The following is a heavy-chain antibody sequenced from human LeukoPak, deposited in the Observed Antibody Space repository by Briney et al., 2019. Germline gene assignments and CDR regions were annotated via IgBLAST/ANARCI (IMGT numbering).Heavy chain of an antibody. CDR3: ARGNFRAIRGPYGY. Sequence: ASVKVSCKASGYTFTNYDINWVRQATGQGPEWMGWMNPRSGDTGYAQDFQGRVTMTRDTSINTAYMELSSLTSEDTAVYYCARGNFRAIRGPYGYWGQGTLVTVSS. CDR2: MNPRSGDT. J-gene: IGHJ4*02. V-gene: IGHV1-8*02. D-gene: IGHD3-10*01. CDR1: GYTFTNYD.